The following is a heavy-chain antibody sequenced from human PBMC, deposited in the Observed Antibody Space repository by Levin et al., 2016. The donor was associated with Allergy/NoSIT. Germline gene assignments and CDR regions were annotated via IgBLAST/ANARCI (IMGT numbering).Heavy chain of an antibody. Sequence: GESLKISCTASGFTFGDYAMSWFRQAPGKGLEWVGFIRSKAYGGTTEYAASVKGRFTISRDDSKSIAYLQMNSLKTEDTAVYYCTRDIVLMVYADDAFDIWGQGTMVTVSS. V-gene: IGHV3-49*03. CDR1: GFTFGDYA. D-gene: IGHD2-8*01. CDR3: TRDIVLMVYADDAFDI. CDR2: IRSKAYGGTT. J-gene: IGHJ3*02.